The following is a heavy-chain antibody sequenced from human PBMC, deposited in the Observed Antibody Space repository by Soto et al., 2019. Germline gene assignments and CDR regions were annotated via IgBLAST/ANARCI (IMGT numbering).Heavy chain of an antibody. J-gene: IGHJ6*02. D-gene: IGHD2-8*01. CDR3: AVQPNDQEDYYNGMEV. CDR2: IIPIYGSP. Sequence: QVQLVQSGAEVKKPGSSVKVSCTASGGAISRYGMSWVRQAPGQGLEWMGGIIPIYGSPNYAQRFKGRVTVSADISTNTVYMTLSSLKSEDTAVIYCAVQPNDQEDYYNGMEVWGQGTPVTVSS. V-gene: IGHV1-69*06. CDR1: GGAISRYG.